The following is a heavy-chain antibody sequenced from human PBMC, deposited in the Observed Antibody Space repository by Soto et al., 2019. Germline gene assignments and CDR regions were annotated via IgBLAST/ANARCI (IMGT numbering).Heavy chain of an antibody. V-gene: IGHV1-69*13. CDR1: GGTFSSYA. Sequence: SVKVSCKASGGTFSSYAISWVRQAPGQGLEWMGGIIPIFGTANYAQKFQGRVTITADESTSTAYMELSSLRSEDTAVYYCASTHPYYYDSSGYYLSPNNWFDPWGQGTLVTVSS. CDR2: IIPIFGTA. CDR3: ASTHPYYYDSSGYYLSPNNWFDP. J-gene: IGHJ5*02. D-gene: IGHD3-22*01.